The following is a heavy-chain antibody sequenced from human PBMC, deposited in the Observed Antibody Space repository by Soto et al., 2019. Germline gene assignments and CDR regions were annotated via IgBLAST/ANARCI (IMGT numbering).Heavy chain of an antibody. V-gene: IGHV4-39*02. Sequence: TSETLSLTCPVSGGSISSSSYYWGWIRQPPGKGLEWIGSIYYSGSTYYNPSLKSRVTISVDTSKNQFSLKLSSVTAADTAVYYCAREIAAAGESDAFDIWGQGTMVTVSS. CDR2: IYYSGST. CDR3: AREIAAAGESDAFDI. J-gene: IGHJ3*02. D-gene: IGHD6-13*01. CDR1: GGSISSSSYY.